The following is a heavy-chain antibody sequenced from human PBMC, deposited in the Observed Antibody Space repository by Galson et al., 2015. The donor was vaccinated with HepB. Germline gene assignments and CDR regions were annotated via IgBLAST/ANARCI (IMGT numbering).Heavy chain of an antibody. Sequence: SVKVSCKASGGTFSSYTISWVRQAPGQGLEWMGRIIPILGIANYAQKFQGRVTITADKSTSTAYMELSSLRSEDTAVYYCARAAYYYDSSGYPLRGGNFDYWGQGTLVTVSS. CDR2: IIPILGIA. CDR3: ARAAYYYDSSGYPLRGGNFDY. V-gene: IGHV1-69*02. J-gene: IGHJ4*02. CDR1: GGTFSSYT. D-gene: IGHD3-22*01.